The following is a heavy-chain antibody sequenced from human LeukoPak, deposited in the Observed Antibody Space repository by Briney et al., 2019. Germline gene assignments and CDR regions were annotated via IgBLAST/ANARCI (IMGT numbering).Heavy chain of an antibody. V-gene: IGHV4-4*07. J-gene: IGHJ4*02. D-gene: IGHD6-19*01. CDR3: ASDQRKWLGPFDY. CDR1: GGAISIGSYC. Sequence: PETLCLTSTVSGGAISIGSYCWSWIRQPAGKGLEWIGRIHTSGSTNYNPSLKSRLTMSVDTSKNQFSLKLSSVTAADTAVYYGASDQRKWLGPFDYWGQGTLVTVSS. CDR2: IHTSGST.